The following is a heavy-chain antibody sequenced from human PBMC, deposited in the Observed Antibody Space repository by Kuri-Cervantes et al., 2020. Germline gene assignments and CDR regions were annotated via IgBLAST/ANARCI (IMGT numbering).Heavy chain of an antibody. D-gene: IGHD6-19*01. Sequence: ASVKVSCRASGYTFTGYYMHWVRQAPGQGLEWMGWINPNSGGTNYAQKFQGRVTMTRDTSISTAYMELSRLRSDDTAVYYCASGGEAVDPHNYYYYGMDVWGQGTTVTVSS. CDR3: ASGGEAVDPHNYYYYGMDV. J-gene: IGHJ6*02. CDR2: INPNSGGT. CDR1: GYTFTGYY. V-gene: IGHV1-2*02.